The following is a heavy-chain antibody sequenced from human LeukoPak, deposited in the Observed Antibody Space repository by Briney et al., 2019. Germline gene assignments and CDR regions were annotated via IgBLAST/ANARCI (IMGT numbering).Heavy chain of an antibody. V-gene: IGHV3-30-3*01. J-gene: IGHJ4*02. CDR3: ARDYDY. CDR2: MSYDGSKK. CDR1: GFTVSTSY. Sequence: GGSLRLSCAASGFTVSTSYMSWVRQAPGKGLDWVAVMSYDGSKKYYADSVKGRFTISRDNSKNTLYLQMNSLRAEDTAVYYCARDYDYWGQGTLVTVSS.